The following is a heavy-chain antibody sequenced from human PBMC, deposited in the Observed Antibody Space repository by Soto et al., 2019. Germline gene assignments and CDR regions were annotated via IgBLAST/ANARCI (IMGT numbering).Heavy chain of an antibody. CDR1: GGSISSGDYY. CDR3: ARGRAQWLRMYLSGRQGYYFDY. J-gene: IGHJ4*02. D-gene: IGHD6-19*01. Sequence: PSETLSLTCTVSGGSISSGDYYWIRIRQPTGKGLEWIGYIYYSGSTYYNPSLKSRVTISVDTSKNQFSLKLSSVTAADTAVYYCARGRAQWLRMYLSGRQGYYFDYWGQGTLVTVSS. V-gene: IGHV4-30-4*01. CDR2: IYYSGST.